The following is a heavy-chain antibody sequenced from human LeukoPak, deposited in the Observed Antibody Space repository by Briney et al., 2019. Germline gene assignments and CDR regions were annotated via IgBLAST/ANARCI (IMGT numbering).Heavy chain of an antibody. V-gene: IGHV3-7*01. CDR3: ARYHWNDVAY. D-gene: IGHD1-1*01. J-gene: IGHJ4*02. CDR1: GFTFSDYW. Sequence: GGSLRLSCAASGFTFSDYWMNWVRQAPGKGLVWVANIKEDGSEKYYVDSVRGRFTISRDNAKNSLYLQMNSLRAEDSAVYYCARYHWNDVAYWGQGTLVTVSS. CDR2: IKEDGSEK.